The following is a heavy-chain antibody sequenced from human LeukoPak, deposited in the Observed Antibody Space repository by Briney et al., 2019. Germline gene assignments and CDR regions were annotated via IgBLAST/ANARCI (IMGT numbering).Heavy chain of an antibody. CDR3: ARAQITIPSSGGYYYYGMDV. CDR1: GGTFSSYA. Sequence: ASVKVSCKASGGTFSSYAISWVRQAPGQGLEWMGGIIPIFGTANYAQKFQGRVTITADESTSTAYMELSSLRSEDTAVYYCARAQITIPSSGGYYYYGMDVWGQGTTVTVSS. V-gene: IGHV1-69*13. D-gene: IGHD3-3*01. CDR2: IIPIFGTA. J-gene: IGHJ6*02.